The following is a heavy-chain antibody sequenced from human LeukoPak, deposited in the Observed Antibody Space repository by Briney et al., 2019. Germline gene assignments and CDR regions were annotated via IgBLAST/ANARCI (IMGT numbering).Heavy chain of an antibody. CDR1: GFSLDDYG. D-gene: IGHD3-16*01. V-gene: IGHV3-20*04. CDR3: ARDGGTDTHDWYFDL. J-gene: IGHJ2*01. Sequence: GGSLRLSCAASGFSLDDYGMSWVRQAPGKGLEWVSGINWNGDSTGYGDSVKGRFTISRDNGKNSLYLQMKSLRAEDTALYYCARDGGTDTHDWYFDLWGRGTQVTVSS. CDR2: INWNGDST.